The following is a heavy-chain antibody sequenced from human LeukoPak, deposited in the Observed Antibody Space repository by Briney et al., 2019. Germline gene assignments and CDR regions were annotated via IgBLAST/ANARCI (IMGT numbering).Heavy chain of an antibody. CDR3: VRDRDFYAMDY. CDR1: GFTFRSYW. V-gene: IGHV3-7*01. CDR2: IGKDGSGK. D-gene: IGHD2-2*01. Sequence: GGSLRLSCAASGFTFRSYWMGWVRQAAGKGPEWVANIGKDGSGKNYLDSVKGRFTISRDNAKNSLYLQMNSLRAEDTAVYYCVRDRDFYAMDYWGQGALVTVSS. J-gene: IGHJ4*02.